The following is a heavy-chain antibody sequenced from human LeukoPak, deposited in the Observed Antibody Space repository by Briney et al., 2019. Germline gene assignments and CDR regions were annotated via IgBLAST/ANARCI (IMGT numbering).Heavy chain of an antibody. CDR3: ARGANSSGWLFDY. CDR1: GGSINSDY. V-gene: IGHV4-59*12. D-gene: IGHD6-19*01. CDR2: IYHSGST. Sequence: PSETLSLTCSVSGGSINSDYWNWIRQPPGKGLEWIGYIYHSGSTNYNPSLKSRVTISIDKSKKQFSLKLISVTAADTAVYYCARGANSSGWLFDYWGQGTLVTVSS. J-gene: IGHJ4*02.